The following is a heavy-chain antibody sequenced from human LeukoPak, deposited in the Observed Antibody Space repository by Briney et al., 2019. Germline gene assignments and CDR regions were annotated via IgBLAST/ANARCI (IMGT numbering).Heavy chain of an antibody. Sequence: GGSLRLSCAASGFTFDDYGLIWVRQAPGKGLEWVSYITWNGGSTAYADSVRGRVTVSRDNAKFSLYLQMNSLRAEDTAVYYCARAGSGRSPDWFDPWGQGTLVTVSS. D-gene: IGHD1-26*01. CDR3: ARAGSGRSPDWFDP. CDR1: GFTFDDYG. V-gene: IGHV3-20*04. CDR2: ITWNGGST. J-gene: IGHJ5*02.